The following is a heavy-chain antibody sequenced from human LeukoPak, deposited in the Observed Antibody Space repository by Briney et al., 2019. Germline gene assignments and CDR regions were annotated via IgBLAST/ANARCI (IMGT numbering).Heavy chain of an antibody. CDR3: ASWPYRDYYGSGSYAY. J-gene: IGHJ4*02. D-gene: IGHD3-10*01. Sequence: GGSLRLSCAASGFTFSSYAMSWVRQAPGKGLEWVSAISGSGGSTYYADSVKGRFTISRDNSKNTLYLQMNSLRAEDTAVYYCASWPYRDYYGSGSYAYWGQGTLVTVSS. CDR1: GFTFSSYA. V-gene: IGHV3-23*01. CDR2: ISGSGGST.